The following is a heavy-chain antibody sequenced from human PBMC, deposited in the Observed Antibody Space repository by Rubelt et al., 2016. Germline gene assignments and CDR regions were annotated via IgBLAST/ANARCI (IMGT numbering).Heavy chain of an antibody. Sequence: QVQLVQSGAEVKKPGASVKVSCKASGGTFSSYAISWVRQAPGQGLEWMGRIIPILGIANYAQKFQGRVTITADKSTSTAYMELSSLRSEDTAVYYCASSTISRNQNAFDYWGQGTLVTVSS. J-gene: IGHJ4*02. CDR2: IIPILGIA. CDR3: ASSTISRNQNAFDY. D-gene: IGHD5/OR15-5a*01. CDR1: GGTFSSYA. V-gene: IGHV1-69*04.